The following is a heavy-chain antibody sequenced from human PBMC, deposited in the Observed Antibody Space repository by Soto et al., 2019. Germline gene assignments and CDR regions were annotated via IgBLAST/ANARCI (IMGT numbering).Heavy chain of an antibody. V-gene: IGHV3-23*01. J-gene: IGHJ5*02. CDR2: ISGSGDST. CDR1: GFTFSSYA. CDR3: AKDPPGELPPTCFDP. Sequence: EVQLLESGGGLVQPGGSLRLSCAASGFTFSSYAMNWVRQAPGKGLEWVSAISGSGDSTYYVDSVKGRFTISRDNSNNTRYLQLNSLRAEDTAVYYCAKDPPGELPPTCFDPWGQGTLVTVSS. D-gene: IGHD1-26*01.